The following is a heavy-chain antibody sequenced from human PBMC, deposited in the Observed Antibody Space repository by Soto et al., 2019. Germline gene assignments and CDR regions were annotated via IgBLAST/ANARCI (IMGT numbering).Heavy chain of an antibody. Sequence: QVQLVQSGAEVKEPGSSVRVSCKASGGTFDNFIMNWVRQTPGRGLEWMGGIVPMLGTPTYAEKFKGRVTISATGSTSTMYMEVTSLRSEDTAMYYCARNRPYSCSLSQSSGMYVWGQGTTVTGSS. CDR1: GGTFDNFI. V-gene: IGHV1-69*01. CDR3: ARNRPYSCSLSQSSGMYV. CDR2: IVPMLGTP. D-gene: IGHD5-12*01. J-gene: IGHJ6*02.